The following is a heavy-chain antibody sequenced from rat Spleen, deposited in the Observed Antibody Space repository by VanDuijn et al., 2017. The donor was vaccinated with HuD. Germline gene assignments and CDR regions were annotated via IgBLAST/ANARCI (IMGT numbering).Heavy chain of an antibody. Sequence: EVQLVESDGGLVQPGRSLKLSCAASGFIFSDHYVAWVRQAPTKGLEWVATINYDGRSTFYRDSVRDRFTISRDNAKSTLYLQMDSLRSEDTATYYCARDVTTLDYWGQGVMVTVSS. V-gene: IGHV5-7*01. J-gene: IGHJ2*01. CDR1: GFIFSDHY. CDR3: ARDVTTLDY. CDR2: INYDGRST.